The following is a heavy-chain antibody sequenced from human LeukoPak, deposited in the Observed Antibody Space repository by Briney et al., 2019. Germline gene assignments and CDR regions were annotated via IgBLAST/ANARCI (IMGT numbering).Heavy chain of an antibody. V-gene: IGHV1-18*04. CDR2: ISGYNGNT. Sequence: ASVKVSCKASGYTFTGYYMHWVRQAPGQGLDWMGWISGYNGNTNYAPKVQGRVTMTTDTYTSTAYMELRSLRSDDTAVYYCARDEAWGYCSESSCYAGLGNNWLDPWGQGTLVTVSS. CDR1: GYTFTGYY. J-gene: IGHJ5*02. CDR3: ARDEAWGYCSESSCYAGLGNNWLDP. D-gene: IGHD2-15*01.